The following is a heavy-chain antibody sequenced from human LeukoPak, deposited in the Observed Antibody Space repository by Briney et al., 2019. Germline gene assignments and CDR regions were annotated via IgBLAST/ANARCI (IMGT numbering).Heavy chain of an antibody. J-gene: IGHJ4*02. CDR1: GYTFTGYY. CDR3: SRAPDRGY. CDR2: MNPNSGGT. D-gene: IGHD7-27*01. Sequence: ASVKVSCKASGYTFTGYYLHWVRQAPGQGLEWMGWMNPNSGGTNYAQKFQGRVTMTRDTSISTAFMEPSSLRSDDTAVYYCSRAPDRGYWGQGTLVTVSS. V-gene: IGHV1-2*02.